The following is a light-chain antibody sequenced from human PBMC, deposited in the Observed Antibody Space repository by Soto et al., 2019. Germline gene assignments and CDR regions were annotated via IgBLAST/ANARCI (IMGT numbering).Light chain of an antibody. Sequence: QAVVTQSPSASGTPGQRVIISCSGTSSNIGTNYVYWYQQLPGTAPKVLIYSNDKRPSGVPNRFSGSKSGTSASLAISGLRSEDEADYHCAAWDDSLSGPLFGGGTKVTVL. CDR3: AAWDDSLSGPL. V-gene: IGLV1-47*01. CDR2: SND. CDR1: SSNIGTNY. J-gene: IGLJ2*01.